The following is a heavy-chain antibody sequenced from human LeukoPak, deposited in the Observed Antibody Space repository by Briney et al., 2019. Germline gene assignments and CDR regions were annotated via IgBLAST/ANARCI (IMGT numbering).Heavy chain of an antibody. Sequence: PGGSLRLSCAASGFPFSSYGMHWVRQAPGKGLEWVAFIRYDGSHKYYADSVKGQFTISRDNSKNTLYLQMNSLRAEDTAVYYCAKELGVVVTAMEDYWGQGTLVTVSS. CDR2: IRYDGSHK. J-gene: IGHJ4*02. D-gene: IGHD2-21*02. V-gene: IGHV3-30*02. CDR1: GFPFSSYG. CDR3: AKELGVVVTAMEDY.